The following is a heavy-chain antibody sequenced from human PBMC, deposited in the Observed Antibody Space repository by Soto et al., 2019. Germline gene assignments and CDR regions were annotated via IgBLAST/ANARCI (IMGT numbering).Heavy chain of an antibody. J-gene: IGHJ6*02. Sequence: QVQLVQSGGEVEKPGASVKVSCKASGYTFTSYGISWVRQAPGQGLEWIGWMGTYNGNTDYGQKFQGRVIMTTETPTNTAYIELRSLRSDDTAVYCCARVRAELGYWGGGSCLPYRHGMDVWGQGTTVTVSS. D-gene: IGHD2-15*01. V-gene: IGHV1-18*01. CDR3: ARVRAELGYWGGGSCLPYRHGMDV. CDR2: MGTYNGNT. CDR1: GYTFTSYG.